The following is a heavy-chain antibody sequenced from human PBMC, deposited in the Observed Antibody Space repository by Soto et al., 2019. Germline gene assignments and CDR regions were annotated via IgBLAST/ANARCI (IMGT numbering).Heavy chain of an antibody. CDR2: IYYSGST. CDR3: AWAFWVGRYVFAP. D-gene: IGHD3-16*02. J-gene: IGHJ5*02. CDR1: GGSIRSSSYY. V-gene: IGHV4-39*01. Sequence: PSETLSLTCTVSGGSIRSSSYYWGWIRQPPGKGLEWIGSIYYSGSTYYNPSLKSRVTISVDTSKNQFSLKLSSVTAADPDVDYCAWAFWVGRYVFAPWGQGSLVPVSA.